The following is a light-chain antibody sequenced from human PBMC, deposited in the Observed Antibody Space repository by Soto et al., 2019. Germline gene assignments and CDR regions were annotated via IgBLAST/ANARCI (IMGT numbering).Light chain of an antibody. CDR2: DAS. CDR3: QQYSSYWT. V-gene: IGKV1-5*01. Sequence: DRVTITCRASQTISTSLAWYQQKPGKAPKVLIYDASILESGVPSRFSGSRSVTEFTLTISDLQPDDFATYYCQQYSSYWTFGQGTKVDIK. J-gene: IGKJ1*01. CDR1: QTISTS.